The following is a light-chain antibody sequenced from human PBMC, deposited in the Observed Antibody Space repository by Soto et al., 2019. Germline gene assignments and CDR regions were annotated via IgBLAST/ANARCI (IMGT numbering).Light chain of an antibody. J-gene: IGKJ2*01. CDR3: QQYNNWPPYT. V-gene: IGKV3-20*01. CDR1: QSVSNTY. CDR2: GAS. Sequence: EVVLTQSPGTLSLSPGERATLSCRASQSVSNTYVAWYQHIPGQTPRLLIYGASNRATGIPDRFSGSGSGTDFTLTISRLEPEDFAVYYCQQYNNWPPYTFGQGTKVDIK.